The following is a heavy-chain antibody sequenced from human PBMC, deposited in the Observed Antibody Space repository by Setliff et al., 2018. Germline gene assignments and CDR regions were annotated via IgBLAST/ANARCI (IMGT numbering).Heavy chain of an antibody. CDR3: ATRTYGSGSYYPAAIDY. CDR2: IYYSGST. J-gene: IGHJ4*02. CDR1: GGSISSGDYY. V-gene: IGHV4-30-4*08. Sequence: SETLSLTCTVSGGSISSGDYYWSWIRQPPGKGLEWIGYIYYSGSTYYNPSLKSRVTISVDTSKNQFSLKLSSVTAADTAVYYCATRTYGSGSYYPAAIDYWGQGTLVTVSS. D-gene: IGHD3-10*01.